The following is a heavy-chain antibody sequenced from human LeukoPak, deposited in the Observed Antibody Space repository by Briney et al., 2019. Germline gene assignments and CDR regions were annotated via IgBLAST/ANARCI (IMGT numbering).Heavy chain of an antibody. J-gene: IGHJ4*02. V-gene: IGHV6-1*01. CDR3: ARYQLRFSRQQLVGYFDY. CDR1: GDSVSSNSAA. D-gene: IGHD6-13*01. Sequence: SQTLSLTCAISGDSVSSNSAAWNWIRQSPSRGLEWLGRTYYRSKWYNDYAVSVKSRITINPDTSKNQFSLQLNSVTPEDTAVYYCARYQLRFSRQQLVGYFDYWGQGTLVTVSS. CDR2: TYYRSKWYN.